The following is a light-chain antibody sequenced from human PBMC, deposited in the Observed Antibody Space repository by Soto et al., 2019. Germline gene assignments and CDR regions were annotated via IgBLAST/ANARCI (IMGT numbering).Light chain of an antibody. CDR3: QQSYSTPIT. CDR2: AAS. V-gene: IGKV1-39*01. CDR1: QSISSY. J-gene: IGKJ5*01. Sequence: DIQMIPSPCSRAASGGGGVTGTCRASQSISSYLNWYQQKPGKAPKLLIYAASSLQSGVPSRFSGSGSGTEFTLTISTLQPEDFATYYCQQSYSTPITFGQGTRLEIK.